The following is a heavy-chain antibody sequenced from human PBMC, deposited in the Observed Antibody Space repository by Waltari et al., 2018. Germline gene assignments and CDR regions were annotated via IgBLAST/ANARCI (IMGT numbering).Heavy chain of an antibody. CDR1: GGSFSGYS. J-gene: IGHJ3*02. D-gene: IGHD2-15*01. CDR3: ARPGYCSGGSCYDAFDI. Sequence: QVQLQQWGAGLLKPSETLSLTCAVYGGSFSGYSWRWLRQPPGKGLEWIGEINHSGSTNYNPSLKSRVTISVDTSKNQFSLKLSSVTAADTAVYYCARPGYCSGGSCYDAFDIWGQGTMVTVSS. V-gene: IGHV4-34*01. CDR2: INHSGST.